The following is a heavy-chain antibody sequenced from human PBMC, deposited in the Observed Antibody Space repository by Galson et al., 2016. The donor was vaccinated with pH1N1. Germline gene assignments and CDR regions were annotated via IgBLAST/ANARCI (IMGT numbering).Heavy chain of an antibody. J-gene: IGHJ3*02. CDR3: ARDESGYGDSFPDVFDI. V-gene: IGHV3-30*12. CDR1: GFTFSSCG. CDR2: ILYNGNDK. D-gene: IGHD4-17*01. Sequence: SLRLSCAASGFTFSSCGIYWVRQAPGKGLEWVGNILYNGNDKYYADSVKGRFTISRDSSMTTGHLQMISVTDEDTAVYFCARDESGYGDSFPDVFDIWGQGTMVTVSS.